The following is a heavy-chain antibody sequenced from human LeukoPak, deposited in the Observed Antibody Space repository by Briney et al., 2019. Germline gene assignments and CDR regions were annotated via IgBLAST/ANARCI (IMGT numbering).Heavy chain of an antibody. CDR2: ISYDESNK. CDR3: AREFRLDHYGSRSVGEFDP. CDR1: GFAFSSYA. D-gene: IGHD3-10*01. V-gene: IGHV3-30-3*01. Sequence: PGGSLRLSCAASGFAFSSYAMYWVRQAPGRGLEWVAVISYDESNKYYADSLEGRLTISRDNSKNTLYLQMNRLRAEDTAVYYCAREFRLDHYGSRSVGEFDPWGQGTLVTVSS. J-gene: IGHJ5*02.